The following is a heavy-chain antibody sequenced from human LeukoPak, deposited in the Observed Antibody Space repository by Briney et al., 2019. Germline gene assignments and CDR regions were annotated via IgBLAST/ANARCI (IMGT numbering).Heavy chain of an antibody. CDR3: ARGIRLLRFLEWLPQGAFDI. Sequence: ASVKVSCKASGYTFTGYYMHWVRQAPGQGLEWMGWINPNSGGTNYAQKFQGRVTMTRDTSISTAYMELSRLRSDDTAVYYCARGIRLLRFLEWLPQGAFDIWGQGTMVTVSS. CDR2: INPNSGGT. J-gene: IGHJ3*02. D-gene: IGHD3-3*01. V-gene: IGHV1-2*02. CDR1: GYTFTGYY.